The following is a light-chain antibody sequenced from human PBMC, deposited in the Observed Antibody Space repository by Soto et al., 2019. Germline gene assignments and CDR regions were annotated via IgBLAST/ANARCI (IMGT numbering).Light chain of an antibody. J-gene: IGKJ2*01. Sequence: EIVLTQSPGTLSLSPGERATLSCRASQSVSSSYLAWYQQKPGQAPRLLIYGASSRATGIPDRFSGSGSGTGFTFTISRLEPEDFAVYYCQQYGSSPYTFCQGTKLEF. CDR3: QQYGSSPYT. V-gene: IGKV3-20*01. CDR1: QSVSSSY. CDR2: GAS.